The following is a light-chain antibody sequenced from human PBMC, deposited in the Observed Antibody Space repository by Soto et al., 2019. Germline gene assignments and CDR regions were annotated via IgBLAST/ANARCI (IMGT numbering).Light chain of an antibody. Sequence: QSALTQPPSASGSPGQSVTISCLGTTSDIGAYNYVSWYQQHPDKAPNLIIYEVRKRPSGVPDHFSGSKSGNTASLTVSGLKDEDKAECCCREYAGSKQEVFGGGTKVTVL. J-gene: IGLJ2*01. CDR1: TSDIGAYNY. V-gene: IGLV2-8*01. CDR3: REYAGSKQEV. CDR2: EVR.